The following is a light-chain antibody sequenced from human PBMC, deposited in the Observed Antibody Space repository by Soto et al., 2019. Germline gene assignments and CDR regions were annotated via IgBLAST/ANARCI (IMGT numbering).Light chain of an antibody. CDR3: QQHNNSPRAT. Sequence: LMTLSLATLPVSPGERAPLSWRASQSISSNLASYQQKQGQAPRLLMFHTSSMSNSVPARFSGSGSGTEFNLTISSLQYEDFGVYYCQQHNNSPRATFGGGTKVDIK. J-gene: IGKJ4*01. V-gene: IGKV3-15*01. CDR1: QSISSN. CDR2: HTS.